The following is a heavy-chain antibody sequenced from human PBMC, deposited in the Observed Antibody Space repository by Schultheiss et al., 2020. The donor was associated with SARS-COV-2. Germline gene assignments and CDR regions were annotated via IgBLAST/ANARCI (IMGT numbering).Heavy chain of an antibody. CDR1: GFAVSTKY. V-gene: IGHV3-53*05. D-gene: IGHD3-10*01. CDR2: IYSVGAT. Sequence: GGSLRLSCAASGFAVSTKYMNWVRQAPGKGLEWVSVIYSVGATYYADSVKGRFTISRDTSKNMVYLQMNSLRAEDTAVYYCARDRGNLNYWFDPWGQGTLVTVSS. CDR3: ARDRGNLNYWFDP. J-gene: IGHJ5*02.